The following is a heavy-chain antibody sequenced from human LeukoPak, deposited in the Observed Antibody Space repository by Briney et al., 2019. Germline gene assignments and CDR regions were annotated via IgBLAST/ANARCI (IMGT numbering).Heavy chain of an antibody. D-gene: IGHD4-17*01. V-gene: IGHV4-34*01. CDR2: INHSGST. J-gene: IGHJ4*02. CDR3: ARGPTVVTPAFDY. CDR1: GGSFSGYY. Sequence: SETLSLTCAVYGGSFSGYYWSWIRQPPGKGLEWIGEINHSGSTNYNPSLKSRVTISVDTSKHQFSLKLSSVTAADTAVYYCARGPTVVTPAFDYWGQGTLVTVSS.